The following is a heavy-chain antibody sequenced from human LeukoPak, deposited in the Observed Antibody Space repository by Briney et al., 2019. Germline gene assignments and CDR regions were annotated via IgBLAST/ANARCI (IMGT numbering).Heavy chain of an antibody. CDR3: AREGLAAAGAPLGY. V-gene: IGHV4-38-2*02. CDR1: GYSISSGYY. D-gene: IGHD6-13*01. CDR2: IYHSGST. Sequence: PSETLSLTCTVSGYSISSGYYWGWIRQPPGKGLEWIGSIYHSGSTYYNPSLKSRVTISVDTSKNQFSLKLSSVTAADTAVYYCAREGLAAAGAPLGYWGQGTLVTVFS. J-gene: IGHJ4*02.